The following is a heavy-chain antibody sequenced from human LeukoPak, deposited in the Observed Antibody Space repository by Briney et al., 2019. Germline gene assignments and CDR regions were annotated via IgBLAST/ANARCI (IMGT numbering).Heavy chain of an antibody. D-gene: IGHD1-1*01. J-gene: IGHJ4*02. CDR2: IHIGGDT. CDR1: GGTVSNNY. V-gene: IGHV3-66*01. Sequence: PGGSLRLSCAPSGGTVSNNYMNWVRQAPGKGLEWVSSIHIGGDTFYADSVKGRFTISRDNYKNTLHLQMNSLGAEDTGVYYCTSLIGTSTTRPGRDYWGLGTLVTVSS. CDR3: TSLIGTSTTRPGRDY.